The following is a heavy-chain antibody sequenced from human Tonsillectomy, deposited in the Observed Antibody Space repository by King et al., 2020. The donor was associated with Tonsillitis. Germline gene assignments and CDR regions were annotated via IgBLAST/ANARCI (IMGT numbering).Heavy chain of an antibody. J-gene: IGHJ6*02. V-gene: IGHV1-2*02. CDR2: INPNSGGT. CDR3: ARDPSSWYGYYYYGMDV. Sequence: QLVQSGAEVKKPGASVKVSCKASGYTFTGYYMHWVRQAPGQGLEWIGWINPNSGGTNYAQKFQGRVTMTRDTSISTAYMELSRLRSDDTAVYYCARDPSSWYGYYYYGMDVWGQGTTVTVSS. D-gene: IGHD6-13*01. CDR1: GYTFTGYY.